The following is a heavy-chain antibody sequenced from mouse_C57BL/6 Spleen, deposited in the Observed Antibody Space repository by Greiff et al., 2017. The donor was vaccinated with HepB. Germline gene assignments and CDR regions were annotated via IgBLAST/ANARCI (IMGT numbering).Heavy chain of an antibody. V-gene: IGHV1-55*01. D-gene: IGHD2-5*01. CDR2: IYPGSGST. CDR3: AREEGYSNYVYFDY. Sequence: QVQLQQPGAELVKPGASVKMSCKASGYTFTSYWITWVKQRPGQGLEWIGDIYPGSGSTNYNEKFKSKATLTVDTSSSTAYMQLSSLTSEDSAVYYCAREEGYSNYVYFDYWGQGTTLTVSS. CDR1: GYTFTSYW. J-gene: IGHJ2*01.